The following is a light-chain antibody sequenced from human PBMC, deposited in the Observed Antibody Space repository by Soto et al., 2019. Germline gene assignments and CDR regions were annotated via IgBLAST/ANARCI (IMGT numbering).Light chain of an antibody. J-gene: IGKJ1*01. CDR3: QLYDSFSGT. V-gene: IGKV1-5*01. Sequence: DIQMTQSPSTLSASVGDTVTITCRASQSISTWVAWYQQKPGKAPKLLIFDASHLEAGVPARFSGSGSGTEFTLTISSLHPDDFATYYCQLYDSFSGTFGQGTKVDIK. CDR2: DAS. CDR1: QSISTW.